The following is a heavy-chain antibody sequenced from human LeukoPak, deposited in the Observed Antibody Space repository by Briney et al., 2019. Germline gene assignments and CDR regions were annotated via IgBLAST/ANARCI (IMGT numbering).Heavy chain of an antibody. J-gene: IGHJ6*03. Sequence: GASVKVSCKASGYTFTGYYMHWVRQAPGQGLEWMGWINPNSGGTNYAQKFQGRVTMTRDTSISTAYMELSSLRSEDTAVYYCARSPQYYYDSSGYYPYYYYYMDVWGKGTTVTVSS. V-gene: IGHV1-2*02. CDR2: INPNSGGT. CDR1: GYTFTGYY. D-gene: IGHD3-22*01. CDR3: ARSPQYYYDSSGYYPYYYYYMDV.